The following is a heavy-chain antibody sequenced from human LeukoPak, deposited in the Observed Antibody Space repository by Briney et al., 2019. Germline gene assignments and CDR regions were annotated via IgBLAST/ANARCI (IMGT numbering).Heavy chain of an antibody. CDR3: ARDLSGIAGYTYGRGIDY. CDR2: IKKDGSEK. V-gene: IGHV3-7*01. Sequence: GGSLRLSCAASGFTFSNAWMSWVRQAPGKGLEWVANIKKDGSEKYYVDAVKGRFTISRDNAKTSLYLQMNSLRAEDTAVYYCARDLSGIAGYTYGRGIDYWGQGTLVTVSS. CDR1: GFTFSNAW. J-gene: IGHJ4*02. D-gene: IGHD5-18*01.